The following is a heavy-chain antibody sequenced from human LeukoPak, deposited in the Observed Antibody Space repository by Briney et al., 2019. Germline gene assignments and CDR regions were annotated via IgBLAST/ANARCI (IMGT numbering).Heavy chain of an antibody. CDR2: VNSDGSST. CDR1: GFTFDDYA. J-gene: IGHJ4*02. D-gene: IGHD4-17*01. CDR3: VSGDYGNY. V-gene: IGHV3-74*01. Sequence: PGRSLGLSCAASGFTFDDYAMHWVRQAPGKGLVWVSRVNSDGSSTNYADSVEGRFTVSRDNAKNTLFLQMNSLRVEDTALYYCVSGDYGNYWGQGTLVTVSS.